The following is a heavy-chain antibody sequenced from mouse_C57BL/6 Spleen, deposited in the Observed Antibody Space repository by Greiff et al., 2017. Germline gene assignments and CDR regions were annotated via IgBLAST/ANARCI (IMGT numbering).Heavy chain of an antibody. CDR3: ARKSYDYLDY. Sequence: QVQLKQSGPELVKPGASVKLSCKASGYTFTSYDLNWVKQRPGQGLEWIGWIYPRDGSTKYNGKFKGKATLTVDTSSSTAYMELHSLTSEDSAVYFCARKSYDYLDYWGQGTTLTVSS. J-gene: IGHJ2*01. V-gene: IGHV1-85*01. D-gene: IGHD2-3*01. CDR2: IYPRDGST. CDR1: GYTFTSYD.